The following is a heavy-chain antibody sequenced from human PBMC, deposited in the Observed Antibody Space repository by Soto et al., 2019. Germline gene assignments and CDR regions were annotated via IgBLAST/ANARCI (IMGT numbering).Heavy chain of an antibody. CDR1: GGSISSGDYY. Sequence: PSETLSLTCTVSGGSISSGDYYWSWIRQPPGKGLEWIGYIYYSGSTYYNPSLKSRVTISVDTSKNQFSLKLSSVTAADTAVYYCARDGPNNWFDPWGQGTLVTVSS. J-gene: IGHJ5*02. CDR3: ARDGPNNWFDP. CDR2: IYYSGST. V-gene: IGHV4-30-4*01.